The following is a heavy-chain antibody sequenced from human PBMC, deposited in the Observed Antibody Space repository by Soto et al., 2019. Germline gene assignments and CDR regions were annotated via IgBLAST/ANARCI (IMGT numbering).Heavy chain of an antibody. CDR3: TYRSHIVVVVANVDY. CDR1: GFTFSNAW. J-gene: IGHJ4*02. D-gene: IGHD2-15*01. Sequence: EVQLVESGGGLVKPGGSPRLSCAASGFTFSNAWMSWVRQAPGKGLEWVGRIKSKTDGGTTDYAAPVKGRFTISRDDSKNTLYLQMNSLKTEDTAVYYCTYRSHIVVVVANVDYWGQGTLVTVSS. V-gene: IGHV3-15*01. CDR2: IKSKTDGGTT.